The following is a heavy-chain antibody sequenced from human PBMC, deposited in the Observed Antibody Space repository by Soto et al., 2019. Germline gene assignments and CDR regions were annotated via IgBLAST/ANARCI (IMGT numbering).Heavy chain of an antibody. D-gene: IGHD2-8*01. Sequence: TSETLSLTCTVSGDSISSDGYHWSWIRQSPGKGLEWIGYIYNGGRTFYRPSLESRINMSLDATKNSYSLRLMSVTAADTAVYYCARAPVGMDSINFFDHWGQGILVTVS. CDR2: IYNGGRT. V-gene: IGHV4-30-4*01. CDR3: ARAPVGMDSINFFDH. CDR1: GDSISSDGYH. J-gene: IGHJ4*02.